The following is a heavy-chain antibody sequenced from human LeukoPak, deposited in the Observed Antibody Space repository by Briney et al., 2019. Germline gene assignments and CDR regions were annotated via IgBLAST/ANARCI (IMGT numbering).Heavy chain of an antibody. V-gene: IGHV3-15*05. CDR2: IKSETDGGTT. CDR3: TTDPPGFGYCSGGSCSSDNWFDP. D-gene: IGHD2-15*01. Sequence: GGSLRLSCAASGFNFNYAWMTWVRQAPGKGLEWGGRIKSETDGGTTDYAAAVKVTFTSSRDDSNNTLYLQMNSLKPEATAVYYCTTDPPGFGYCSGGSCSSDNWFDPWGQGTLVTVSS. CDR1: GFNFNYAW. J-gene: IGHJ5*02.